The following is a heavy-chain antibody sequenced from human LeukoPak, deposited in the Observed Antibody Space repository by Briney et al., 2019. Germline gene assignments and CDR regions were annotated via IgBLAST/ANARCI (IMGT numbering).Heavy chain of an antibody. CDR1: GFTFSSYG. V-gene: IGHV3-23*01. CDR2: ISGSGGST. Sequence: GGSLRLSCAASGFTFSSYGMSWVRQAPGKGLEWVSAISGSGGSTYYADSVRGRFTISRDNSKNTLYLQMNSLRAEDTAVYYCAKVGRIQLWLTDYWGQGTLVTVSS. D-gene: IGHD5-18*01. CDR3: AKVGRIQLWLTDY. J-gene: IGHJ4*02.